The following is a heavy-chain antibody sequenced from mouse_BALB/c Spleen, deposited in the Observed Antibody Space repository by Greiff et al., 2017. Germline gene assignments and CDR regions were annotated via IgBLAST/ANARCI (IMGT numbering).Heavy chain of an antibody. V-gene: IGHV5-6-3*01. Sequence: EVQRVESGGGLVQPGGSLKLSCAASGFTFSSYGMSWVRQTPDKRLELVATINSNGGSTYYPDSVKGRFTISRDNAKNTLYLQMSSLKSEDTAMYYCARVSTVAPGYFDVWGAGTTVTVSS. CDR3: ARVSTVAPGYFDV. CDR2: INSNGGST. CDR1: GFTFSSYG. J-gene: IGHJ1*01. D-gene: IGHD1-1*01.